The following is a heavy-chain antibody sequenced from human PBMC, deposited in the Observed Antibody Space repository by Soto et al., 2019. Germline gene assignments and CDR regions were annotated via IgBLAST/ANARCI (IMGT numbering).Heavy chain of an antibody. Sequence: EVQLLESGGGLVQPGGSLRLSCAASGFTFRSYAMSWVRQAPGKGLEWVSAISGSGGSTYYADSVKGWFTISRDHSKNTLYLQMNSLRAEDTAVYYCAKDEGGDPSSYWSQGTLVIFSS. D-gene: IGHD4-17*01. V-gene: IGHV3-23*01. J-gene: IGHJ4*02. CDR2: ISGSGGST. CDR1: GFTFRSYA. CDR3: AKDEGGDPSSY.